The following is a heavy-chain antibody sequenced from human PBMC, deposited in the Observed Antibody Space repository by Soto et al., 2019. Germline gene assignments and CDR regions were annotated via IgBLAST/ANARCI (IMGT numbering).Heavy chain of an antibody. D-gene: IGHD5-18*01. CDR3: ARRGYSYGDHFDY. CDR1: GFTLSSYW. CDR2: INSDRSST. Sequence: GSLRLSCAASGFTLSSYWMHWVRQAPGKGLVWVSRINSDRSSTSYADSVKGRFSISRENAKNMLYLQMNSLRAEDTAVYYCARRGYSYGDHFDYWGQGTPVTVSS. J-gene: IGHJ4*02. V-gene: IGHV3-74*01.